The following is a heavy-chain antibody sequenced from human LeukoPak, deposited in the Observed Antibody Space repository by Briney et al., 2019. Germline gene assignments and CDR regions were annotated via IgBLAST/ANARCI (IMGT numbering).Heavy chain of an antibody. CDR2: IWYDGSNK. J-gene: IGHJ3*02. CDR3: ASGDTTGYSGDAFNI. V-gene: IGHV3-33*03. Sequence: GRPLRLSCVASGFTFSRYGMHWVRQAPGKGLEWVAIIWYDGSNKYYADSVKGRFTISRDTSKNTLYLQMDSLRAEETAVYYCASGDTTGYSGDAFNIWGQGTMVTVSS. CDR1: GFTFSRYG. D-gene: IGHD3-22*01.